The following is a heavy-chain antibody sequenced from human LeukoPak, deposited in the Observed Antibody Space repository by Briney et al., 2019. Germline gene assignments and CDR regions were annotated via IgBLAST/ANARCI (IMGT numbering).Heavy chain of an antibody. CDR1: GFTFSNAW. D-gene: IGHD2-2*01. Sequence: TGGSLRLSCAASGFTFSNAWMSWVRQAPGKGLEWVSAISGSGGSTYYADSVKGRFTISRDNSKNTLYLQMNSLRAEDTAVYYCAKDQVVPAAQRLTPVDAFDIWGQGTMVTVSS. J-gene: IGHJ3*02. V-gene: IGHV3-23*01. CDR3: AKDQVVPAAQRLTPVDAFDI. CDR2: ISGSGGST.